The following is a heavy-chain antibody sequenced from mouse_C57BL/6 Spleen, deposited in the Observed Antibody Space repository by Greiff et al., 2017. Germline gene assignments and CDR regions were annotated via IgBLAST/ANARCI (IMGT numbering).Heavy chain of an antibody. CDR3: ARRGYGSSYEDY. V-gene: IGHV1-52*01. CDR2: IDPSDSET. J-gene: IGHJ2*01. CDR1: GYTFTSYW. D-gene: IGHD1-1*01. Sequence: QVQLQQPGAELVRPGSSVKLSCKASGYTFTSYWMHWVKQRPIQGLEWIGNIDPSDSETHYNQKFKDKATLTVDKSSSTAYMQLSSLTSEDSAVYYCARRGYGSSYEDYWGQGTTLTVSS.